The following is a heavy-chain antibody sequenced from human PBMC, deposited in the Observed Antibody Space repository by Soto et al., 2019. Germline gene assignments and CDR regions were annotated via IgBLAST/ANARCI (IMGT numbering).Heavy chain of an antibody. CDR1: GYTFPSYW. V-gene: IGHV5-51*01. CDR3: ARADYGGNLYYFDY. Sequence: GESLKISCKGSGYTFPSYWFAWVRQVPGKGLEGMGIIYPGDSDTRYSPSYKGQVTFSVDKSISTAYLQWNSLKASDTAMYYCARADYGGNLYYFDYWGQGTLVTVS. D-gene: IGHD4-17*01. CDR2: IYPGDSDT. J-gene: IGHJ4*02.